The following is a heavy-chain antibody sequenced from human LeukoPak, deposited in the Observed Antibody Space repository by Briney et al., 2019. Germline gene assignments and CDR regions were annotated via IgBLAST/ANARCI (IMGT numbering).Heavy chain of an antibody. V-gene: IGHV3-11*04. CDR3: AGRFGDSPNDY. Sequence: GGSLRLSCAASGFTFSDYYMSWIRQAPGKGLEWVSYISSSGSTIYYADSVKGRFTISRDNAKNTLYLQMNSLRAEDTAVYYCAGRFGDSPNDYWGQGTLVTVSS. CDR2: ISSSGSTI. CDR1: GFTFSDYY. D-gene: IGHD3-10*01. J-gene: IGHJ4*02.